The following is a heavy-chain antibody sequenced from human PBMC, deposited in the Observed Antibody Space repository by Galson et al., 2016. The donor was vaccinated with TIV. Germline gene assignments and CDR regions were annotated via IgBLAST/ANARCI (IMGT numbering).Heavy chain of an antibody. D-gene: IGHD1-26*01. V-gene: IGHV3-21*01. CDR1: GFTFSGHS. Sequence: SLRLSCAASGFTFSGHSMNWVRQAPGKGLEWVSSISVSSDYIYYGDSVKGRFTISRDNAKKSLFLQMNSLRVEDTALYYCARVIGHWEGYFAMDVWGQGTLVTVSS. CDR2: ISVSSDYI. CDR3: ARVIGHWEGYFAMDV. J-gene: IGHJ4*02.